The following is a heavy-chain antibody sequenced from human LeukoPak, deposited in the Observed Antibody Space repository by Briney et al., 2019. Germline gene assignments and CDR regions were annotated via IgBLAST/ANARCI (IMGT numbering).Heavy chain of an antibody. D-gene: IGHD2-8*01. CDR1: GFSDSSNH. CDR2: MYSGGNR. V-gene: IGHV3-66*01. Sequence: GGSLRLSCAASGFSDSSNHMSWVRQAPGKGPEWVSVMYSGGNRHYADCVKGRFTFSRDTRKNTWFLQMDSLRGEDTAVYYCVRDIGVFDIWGQGTKVTVSS. J-gene: IGHJ3*02. CDR3: VRDIGVFDI.